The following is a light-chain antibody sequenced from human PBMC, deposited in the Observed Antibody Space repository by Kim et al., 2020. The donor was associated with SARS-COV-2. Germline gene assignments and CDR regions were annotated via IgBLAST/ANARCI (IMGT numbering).Light chain of an antibody. CDR3: SSYAGSNNVV. Sequence: GQPVPISCTGTSSDVGGYNYVAWYQQRPGHAPKLMICEVSKRPSGVPDRFSGSKSGDTASLTVSGRQAEDEADYYCSSYAGSNNVVFGGGTQLTVL. CDR2: EVS. V-gene: IGLV2-8*01. CDR1: SSDVGGYNY. J-gene: IGLJ2*01.